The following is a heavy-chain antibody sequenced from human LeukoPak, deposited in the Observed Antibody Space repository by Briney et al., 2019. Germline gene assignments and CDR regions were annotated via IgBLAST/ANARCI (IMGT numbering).Heavy chain of an antibody. CDR3: ARDYFGNSLLDF. V-gene: IGHV1-2*02. J-gene: IGHJ4*02. CDR1: GYSLTGLY. CDR2: IHPKSGDT. D-gene: IGHD4-23*01. Sequence: ASVYVSCKTSGYSLTGLYVHWVRQAPGQGLEWMGWIHPKSGDTNYALKSHRRVTMTRDTTISTVYMDLRRRSSDDAAVYYCARDYFGNSLLDFWGQGTLVTVSS.